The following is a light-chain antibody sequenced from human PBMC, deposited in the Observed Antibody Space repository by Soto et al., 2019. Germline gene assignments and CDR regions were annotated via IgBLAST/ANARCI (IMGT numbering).Light chain of an antibody. Sequence: DIQMTQSPSTLSGSVGDRVTITCRASQTISSWLAWYQQKPGKPPKLRIYKASTLKSDVPSRLSGGGSGTEFSLTISRLQPDDFATYYSQAYNIYSVAFGQGTKVELK. CDR3: QAYNIYSVA. J-gene: IGKJ1*01. CDR2: KAS. V-gene: IGKV1-5*03. CDR1: QTISSW.